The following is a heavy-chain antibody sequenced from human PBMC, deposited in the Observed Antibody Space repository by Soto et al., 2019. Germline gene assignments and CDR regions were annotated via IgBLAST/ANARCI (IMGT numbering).Heavy chain of an antibody. CDR1: GFTFSSYA. J-gene: IGHJ6*02. D-gene: IGHD3-22*01. CDR2: ITDDGSST. CDR3: AKGRYYDLYGMDV. V-gene: IGHV3-30*04. Sequence: LRLSCAASGFTFSSYAMSWVRQAPGKGLEWVAVITDDGSSTYYADSVKGRFTISRDNSKNTLYLQMNSLRVEDTAVFYCAKGRYYDLYGMDVWGQGTTVTVSS.